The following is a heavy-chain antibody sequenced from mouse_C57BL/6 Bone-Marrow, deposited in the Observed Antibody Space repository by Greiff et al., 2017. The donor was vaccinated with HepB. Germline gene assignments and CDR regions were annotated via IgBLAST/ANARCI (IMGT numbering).Heavy chain of an antibody. CDR1: GSTFTSYW. D-gene: IGHD1-1*01. Sequence: QVQLQQPGAELVKPGASVKLSCKASGSTFTSYWMQWVKQRPGQGLEWIGEIDPSDSYTNYNQKFKGKATLTVDTSSSTAYMQLSSLTSEDSAVYYCARGYYYGSPYFDYWGQGTTLTVSS. J-gene: IGHJ2*01. V-gene: IGHV1-50*01. CDR3: ARGYYYGSPYFDY. CDR2: IDPSDSYT.